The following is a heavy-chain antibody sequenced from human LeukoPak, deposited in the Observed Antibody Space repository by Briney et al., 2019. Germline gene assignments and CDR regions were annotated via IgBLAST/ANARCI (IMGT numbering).Heavy chain of an antibody. V-gene: IGHV3-30*18. J-gene: IGHJ4*02. CDR2: ISYDGRNI. CDR1: GFTFNNYG. CDR3: AKGPQRGTAAAIDY. Sequence: GGSLRLSCAASGFTFNNYGMHWVRQAPGKGLEWVAVISYDGRNIHYPDSVKGRFTISRDISTDTLWLQMDSLRTEDTAGYYCAKGPQRGTAAAIDYWGQGPLVPVSS. D-gene: IGHD2-2*01.